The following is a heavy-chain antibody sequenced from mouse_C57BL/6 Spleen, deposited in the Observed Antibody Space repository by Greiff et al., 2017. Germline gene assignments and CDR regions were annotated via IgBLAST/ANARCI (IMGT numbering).Heavy chain of an antibody. CDR2: IRLKSDNYAT. J-gene: IGHJ4*01. V-gene: IGHV6-3*01. CDR3: TGGYDAAMDY. D-gene: IGHD2-2*01. Sequence: EVTVVASGGGLVQPGGSMKLSCVASGFTFSNYWMNWVRQSPEKGLEWVAQIRLKSDNYATHYAESVKGRFTISRDDSKSSVYLQMNNLRAEDTGIYYCTGGYDAAMDYWGQGTSVTVSS. CDR1: GFTFSNYW.